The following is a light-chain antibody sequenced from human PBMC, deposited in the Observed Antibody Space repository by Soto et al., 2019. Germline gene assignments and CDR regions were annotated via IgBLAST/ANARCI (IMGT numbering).Light chain of an antibody. Sequence: QSVLTQSPSASGTPGQRVTIYCSGSSSNIGSNSVSWYQQLPGTAPKLLIFNNDQRPSGVPDRFSGSKSGTSASLAISGLQSEDEADYYCATWDDSLDGRLFGGGTKLTVL. CDR3: ATWDDSLDGRL. J-gene: IGLJ3*02. V-gene: IGLV1-44*01. CDR1: SSNIGSNS. CDR2: NND.